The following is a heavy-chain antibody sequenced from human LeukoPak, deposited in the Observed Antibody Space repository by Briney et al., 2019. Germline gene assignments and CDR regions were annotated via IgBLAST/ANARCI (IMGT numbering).Heavy chain of an antibody. D-gene: IGHD2-8*01. CDR2: INHSGST. CDR1: GGSFSGYY. V-gene: IGHV4-34*01. CDR3: ARGLVPRSRGPYFDY. Sequence: SETLSLTFAAYGGSFSGYYWSWIRQPPGKGLEWIGEINHSGSTNYNPSLKSRVTISVDTSKNQFSLKLSSVTAADTAVYYCARGLVPRSRGPYFDYWGQGTLVTVSS. J-gene: IGHJ4*02.